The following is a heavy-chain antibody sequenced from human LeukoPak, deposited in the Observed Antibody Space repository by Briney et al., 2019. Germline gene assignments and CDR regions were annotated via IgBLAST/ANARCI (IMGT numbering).Heavy chain of an antibody. V-gene: IGHV3-21*04. CDR1: GFTFSSYS. D-gene: IGHD1-26*01. Sequence: GGSLRLSCAASGFTFSSYSMNWVRQAPGKGLEWVSSISSSSSYIYYADSVKGRFTISRDNSKNTLYLHMNRLRAEDTAVYYCARGGILWELGFDIWGQGTMVTVSS. CDR2: ISSSSSYI. CDR3: ARGGILWELGFDI. J-gene: IGHJ3*02.